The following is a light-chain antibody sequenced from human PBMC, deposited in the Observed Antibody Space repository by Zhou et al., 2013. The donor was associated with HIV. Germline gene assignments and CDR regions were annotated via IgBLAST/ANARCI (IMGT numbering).Light chain of an antibody. J-gene: IGKJ2*01. Sequence: EIVLTQSPTTLSLSPGERATLSCRASQSVSRYLAWYQQKPGQAPRLLIYEVFNRATGVPARFSGSGSGTDFTLTISSLEPEDFAMYYCQQYGSSPRTFGQGTKLEIK. CDR1: QSVSRY. CDR2: EVF. CDR3: QQYGSSPRT. V-gene: IGKV3-11*01.